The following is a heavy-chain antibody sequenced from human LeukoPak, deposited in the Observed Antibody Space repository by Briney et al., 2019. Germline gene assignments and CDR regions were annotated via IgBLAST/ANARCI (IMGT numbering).Heavy chain of an antibody. CDR3: ARGEMATQYYFDY. D-gene: IGHD5-24*01. Sequence: ASVKVSCKASGYTFTGYYMHWVRQAPGQGLEWMGWINPNSGGTNYAQKFQGRVTMTRDTSVSTAYMELSRLRSDDMAVYYCARGEMATQYYFDYWGQGTLVTVSS. CDR2: INPNSGGT. V-gene: IGHV1-2*02. J-gene: IGHJ4*02. CDR1: GYTFTGYY.